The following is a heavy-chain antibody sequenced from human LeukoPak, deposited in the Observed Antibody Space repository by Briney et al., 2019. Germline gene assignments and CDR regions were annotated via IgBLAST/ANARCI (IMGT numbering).Heavy chain of an antibody. J-gene: IGHJ4*02. D-gene: IGHD3-22*01. CDR1: GYTFTSYD. CDR3: ARGPEKYYYDSSGYHFDY. Sequence: ASVKVSCKASGYTFTSYDINWVRQATGQGLEWMGWMNPNSGNTGYAQKFQGRVTMTRNTSISTAYMELSSLRSEDTAVYYCARGPEKYYYDSSGYHFDYWGQGTLVTVSS. CDR2: MNPNSGNT. V-gene: IGHV1-8*01.